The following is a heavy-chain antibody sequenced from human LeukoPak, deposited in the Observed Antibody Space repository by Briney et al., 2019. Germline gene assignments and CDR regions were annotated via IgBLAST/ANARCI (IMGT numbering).Heavy chain of an antibody. D-gene: IGHD6-13*01. CDR1: GGSISGYY. V-gene: IGHV4-59*12. Sequence: SETLSLTCSVSGGSISGYYWSWIRQPPGKGLEWIGYIYYSGTTIYNPSLKSRLTISLDTSKNQFSLNLSSVTAADTAVYYCARDMEAVAGTGFGSYYYYYFMDVWGKGTTVTVSS. J-gene: IGHJ6*03. CDR2: IYYSGTT. CDR3: ARDMEAVAGTGFGSYYYYYFMDV.